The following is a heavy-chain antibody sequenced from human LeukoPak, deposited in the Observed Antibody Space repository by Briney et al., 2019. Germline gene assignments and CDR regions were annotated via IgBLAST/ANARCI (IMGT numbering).Heavy chain of an antibody. J-gene: IGHJ4*02. Sequence: GRSLRLACAASGFTFSNAWMSWVCQAPGKGLEWVVRIKSKTDGGTTDYAAPVKGRFTISRDDSKNTLYLQMNSLKTEDTAVYYCTARYSYGLRYFDYWGQGTLVTVSS. CDR1: GFTFSNAW. CDR2: IKSKTDGGTT. D-gene: IGHD5-18*01. V-gene: IGHV3-15*01. CDR3: TARYSYGLRYFDY.